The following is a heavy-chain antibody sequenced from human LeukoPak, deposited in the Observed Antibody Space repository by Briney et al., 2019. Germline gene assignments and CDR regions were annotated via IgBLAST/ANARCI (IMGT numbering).Heavy chain of an antibody. CDR1: GFTFSSYG. D-gene: IGHD3-10*01. V-gene: IGHV3-23*01. CDR2: ISGSGGST. Sequence: GGSLRLSCAASGFTFSSYGMTWVRQAPGKGLEWVSAISGSGGSTYYADSVKGRSTISRDNSKNTLYLQMNSLRAEDTAVYYCAKFGLAGSGRYHDAFDIWGERILATVSS. CDR3: AKFGLAGSGRYHDAFDI. J-gene: IGHJ3*02.